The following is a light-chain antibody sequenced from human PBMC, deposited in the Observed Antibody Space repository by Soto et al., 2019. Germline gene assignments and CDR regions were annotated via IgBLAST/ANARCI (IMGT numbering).Light chain of an antibody. V-gene: IGKV1-5*03. CDR1: QSISTY. J-gene: IGKJ1*01. CDR2: KAS. CDR3: QQYNPSPTWT. Sequence: DIQMTQSPSTLSASVGDRVTITCRASQSISTYLAWYQQKPGKAPNLLIYKASNLQSGVPARFSGSGSGTEFTLTISSLQPDDFATYFCQQYNPSPTWTFGQGTKVEIK.